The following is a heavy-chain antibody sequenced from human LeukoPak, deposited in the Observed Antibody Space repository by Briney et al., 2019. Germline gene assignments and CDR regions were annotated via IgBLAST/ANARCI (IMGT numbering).Heavy chain of an antibody. CDR2: IYYSGST. CDR1: GGSISSYY. Sequence: SEILSLTCTVSGGSISSYYWSWIRQPPGKGLEWIGYIYYSGSTNYNPSLKSRVTISVDTSKNQFSLKLSSVTAADTAVYYCARSNYYGSGSYIIGFDPWGQGTLVTVSS. CDR3: ARSNYYGSGSYIIGFDP. V-gene: IGHV4-59*08. D-gene: IGHD3-10*01. J-gene: IGHJ5*02.